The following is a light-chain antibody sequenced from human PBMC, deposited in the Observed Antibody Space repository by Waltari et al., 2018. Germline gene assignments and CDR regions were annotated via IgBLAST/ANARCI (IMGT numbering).Light chain of an antibody. CDR2: DNT. CDR1: SSNIGAGFD. Sequence: QSVLTQSPPVSGVPGQRVTISCTGSSSNIGAGFDVHWYQQLPGSAPKLLIFDNTYRPSGVSDRFSGSKSGTSASLDITGLQAEDEAEYTCQSYDTGLRGSVFGGGTKVTVL. J-gene: IGLJ1*01. V-gene: IGLV1-40*01. CDR3: QSYDTGLRGSV.